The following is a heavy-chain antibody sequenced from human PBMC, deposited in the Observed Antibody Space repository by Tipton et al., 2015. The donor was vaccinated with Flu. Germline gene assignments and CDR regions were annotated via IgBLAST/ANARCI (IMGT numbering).Heavy chain of an antibody. CDR2: INSDGSST. J-gene: IGHJ4*02. Sequence: CAASGFTFTSYWMHWVRQAPGKGLVWVSRINSDGSSTNYADSVKGRFTISRDNAKNTLYLQMNSLRAEDTAVYYCATSRTFDYWGQGTLVTVSS. CDR1: GFTFTSYW. V-gene: IGHV3-74*01. CDR3: ATSRTFDY.